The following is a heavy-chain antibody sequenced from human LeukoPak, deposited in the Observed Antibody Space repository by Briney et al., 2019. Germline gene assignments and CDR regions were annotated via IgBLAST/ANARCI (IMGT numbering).Heavy chain of an antibody. CDR2: IYYSGSA. CDR1: GGSISSGGYS. Sequence: SETLSLTCAVSGGSISSGGYSWSWIRQPPGTGLEWIANIYYSGSAYYSPSLKSRVTVSIDTSKNQFSLKLNSVTAADTAVYYCARQSTIAAARIDPWGQGTLVTVSS. J-gene: IGHJ5*02. CDR3: ARQSTIAAARIDP. V-gene: IGHV4-30-2*03. D-gene: IGHD6-25*01.